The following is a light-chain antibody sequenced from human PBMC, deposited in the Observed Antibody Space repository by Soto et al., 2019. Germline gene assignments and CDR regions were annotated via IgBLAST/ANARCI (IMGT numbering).Light chain of an antibody. CDR1: SGSIVTNY. J-gene: IGLJ2*01. CDR3: QSYDNSNVV. Sequence: NFMLTQPHSVSESPGMTVTISCTRSSGSIVTNYVQWYQQRPGSAPTTVIYEDNQRPSGVPDRFSGSIDSSSNSASLTISGLKTEDEADYYCQSYDNSNVVFGGGTKLTVL. CDR2: EDN. V-gene: IGLV6-57*04.